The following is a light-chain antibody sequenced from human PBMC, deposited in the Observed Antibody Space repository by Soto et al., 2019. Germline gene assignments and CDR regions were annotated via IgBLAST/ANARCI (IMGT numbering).Light chain of an antibody. CDR1: SSDFGGYNY. V-gene: IGLV2-14*03. J-gene: IGLJ2*01. CDR3: SSYTSTSTVI. Sequence: QSALTQPASVSGSPGQSITISCTATSSDFGGYNYVSWYQHHPGEAPKLMIYDVNSRPSGVSDRFSGSKSANTASLTISGLQAEDEADYYCSSYTSTSTVIFGGGTKVTVL. CDR2: DVN.